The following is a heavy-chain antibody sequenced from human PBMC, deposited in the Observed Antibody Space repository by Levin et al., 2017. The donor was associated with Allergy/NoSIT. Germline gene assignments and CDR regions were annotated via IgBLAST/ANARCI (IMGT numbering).Heavy chain of an antibody. Sequence: SETLSLTCAVYGGSFSGYYWSWIRQPPGKGLEWIGEINHSGSTNYNPSLKSRVTISVDTSKNQFSLKLSSVTAADTAVYYCARTVGAAAALVDYWGQGTLVTVSS. CDR3: ARTVGAAAALVDY. J-gene: IGHJ4*02. CDR1: GGSFSGYY. D-gene: IGHD6-13*01. CDR2: INHSGST. V-gene: IGHV4-34*01.